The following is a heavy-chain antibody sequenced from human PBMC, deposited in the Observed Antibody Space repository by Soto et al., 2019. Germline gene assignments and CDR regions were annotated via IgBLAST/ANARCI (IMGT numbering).Heavy chain of an antibody. Sequence: QLQLQESGSGLVKPSQTLSLTCAVSGGSISRGGYSWSWIRQPPGNGLEGIGYIYNSGSTYYNPSLKSRVTLSVDRSKNQFSLKLSSVTAADTAVYYCARARLWFGANWDYGMDVWGQGTTVTVSS. J-gene: IGHJ6*02. D-gene: IGHD3-10*01. CDR1: GGSISRGGYS. CDR2: IYNSGST. CDR3: ARARLWFGANWDYGMDV. V-gene: IGHV4-30-2*01.